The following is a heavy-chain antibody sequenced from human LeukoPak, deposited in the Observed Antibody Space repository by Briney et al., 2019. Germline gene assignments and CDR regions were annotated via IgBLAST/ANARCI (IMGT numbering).Heavy chain of an antibody. Sequence: SETLSLTCSVSGASLSSYYWGWIRQSPGKGREWLGYISDTGKTDYNPSLKSRATLSLDTPKNQFPLRLTSVTSADTPVFYCVTGYYAPFANWGHGTLVTVSS. D-gene: IGHD3-3*01. CDR3: VTGYYAPFAN. CDR1: GASLSSYY. V-gene: IGHV4-59*01. J-gene: IGHJ4*01. CDR2: ISDTGKT.